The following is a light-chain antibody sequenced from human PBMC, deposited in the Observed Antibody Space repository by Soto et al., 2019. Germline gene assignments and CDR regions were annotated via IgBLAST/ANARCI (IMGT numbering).Light chain of an antibody. CDR2: GNN. CDR3: AAWDDSLNGRV. V-gene: IGLV1-44*01. Sequence: QPVLTQPPSASGTLGQRVTISCFGSRTNSGSNSVNWYQQLPGTAPKLLMYGNNQRPSGVPDRFSGSKSGTTASLAISGLQSEDEADYYCAAWDDSLNGRVFGGGTKLTVL. J-gene: IGLJ3*02. CDR1: RTNSGSNS.